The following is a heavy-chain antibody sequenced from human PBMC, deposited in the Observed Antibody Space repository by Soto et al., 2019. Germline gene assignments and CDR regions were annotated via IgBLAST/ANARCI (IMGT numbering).Heavy chain of an antibody. D-gene: IGHD2-2*01. CDR2: SNPRRHS. V-gene: IGHV4-34*01. Sequence: SETLSLTWALYPGGLSGYSWGGFRQSPGKGLEWLGLSNPRRHSIYSPPLKRRGTISIDGSKSEISLRLTFLTAAAAAVYYCARTMPTVRTLGMDVWGQGTTVTVSS. CDR1: PGGLSGYS. J-gene: IGHJ6*02. CDR3: ARTMPTVRTLGMDV.